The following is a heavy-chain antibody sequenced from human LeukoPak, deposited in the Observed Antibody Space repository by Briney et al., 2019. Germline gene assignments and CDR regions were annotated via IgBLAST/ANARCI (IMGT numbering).Heavy chain of an antibody. V-gene: IGHV3-23*01. D-gene: IGHD6-19*01. CDR2: INPNGANT. Sequence: GGSLRLSCAASGFTFSSYAMSWVRLAPGKGLEWVSRINPNGANTYYADSVKGRFTISRDNSKNTLYLQMNSLRAEDTALYYCASRGGTVVAGMHSWGQGTLVTVSS. CDR3: ASRGGTVVAGMHS. J-gene: IGHJ4*02. CDR1: GFTFSSYA.